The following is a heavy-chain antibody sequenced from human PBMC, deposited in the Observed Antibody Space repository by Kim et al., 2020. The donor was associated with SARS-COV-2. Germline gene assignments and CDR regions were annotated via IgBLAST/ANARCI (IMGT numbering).Heavy chain of an antibody. D-gene: IGHD3-10*01. J-gene: IGHJ3*02. CDR3: ARFTVRRGSGSFDI. V-gene: IGHV3-11*03. Sequence: ADSVKGRFTISRDNAKNSQYLQMNSLRAEDTAVYYWARFTVRRGSGSFDIWGQGTMVTVSS.